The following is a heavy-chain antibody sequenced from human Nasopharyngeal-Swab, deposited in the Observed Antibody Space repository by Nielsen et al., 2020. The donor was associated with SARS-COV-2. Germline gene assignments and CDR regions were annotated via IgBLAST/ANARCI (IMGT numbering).Heavy chain of an antibody. CDR2: IYSGGST. J-gene: IGHJ6*02. Sequence: GESLKISCAASGFTVSSNYMSWVRQAPGKGLEWVSVIYSGGSTYYADSVKGRFTISRDNSKNTLYLQMNGLRAEDTAVYYCARDLYRQQWPLYNYYGMDVWGQGTTVTVSS. V-gene: IGHV3-53*01. CDR1: GFTVSSNY. CDR3: ARDLYRQQWPLYNYYGMDV. D-gene: IGHD6-19*01.